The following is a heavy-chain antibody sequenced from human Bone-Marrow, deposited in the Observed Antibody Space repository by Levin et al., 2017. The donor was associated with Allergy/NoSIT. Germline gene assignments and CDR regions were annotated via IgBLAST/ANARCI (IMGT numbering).Heavy chain of an antibody. V-gene: IGHV4-39*01. Sequence: SETLSLTCSVSGGSISRSPYYWGWIRQSPGRGLEWLGNIFHSGNTYYNPSLKSRVTISVDTSMDQFSLELTSVTAADTAFYYCARLTRYFDWPLAWGWGQGTPVTVSS. D-gene: IGHD3-9*01. CDR1: GGSISRSPYY. J-gene: IGHJ4*02. CDR3: ARLTRYFDWPLAWG. CDR2: IFHSGNT.